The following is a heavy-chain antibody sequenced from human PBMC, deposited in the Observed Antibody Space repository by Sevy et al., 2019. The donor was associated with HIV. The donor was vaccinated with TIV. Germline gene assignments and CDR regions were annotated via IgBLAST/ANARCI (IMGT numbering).Heavy chain of an antibody. CDR3: AKEGFEQQLGGALRF. D-gene: IGHD6-13*01. J-gene: IGHJ4*02. CDR1: GFPFSRYG. CDR2: VWYDGSNK. V-gene: IGHV3-33*03. Sequence: GGSLRLSCVASGFPFSRYGMHWVRQAPGKGLEWVAVVWYDGSNKYYVDSVKGRFTISRDNPKNTVYLQMNSLRVEDTTVYYCAKEGFEQQLGGALRFWGQGTLVTVSS.